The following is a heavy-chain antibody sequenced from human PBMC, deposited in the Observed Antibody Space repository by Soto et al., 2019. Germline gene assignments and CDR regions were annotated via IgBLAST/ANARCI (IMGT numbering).Heavy chain of an antibody. CDR1: GFTCSSYG. J-gene: IGHJ2*01. CDR3: ARDSMFFGVVIRYFDL. Sequence: QVQLVESGGGVVQPGRSLRLSCAASGFTCSSYGMHWVRQAPGKGLEWVAVIWYDGSNKYYADSVKGRFTISRDNSKNTLYLQMNSLRAEDTAVYYCARDSMFFGVVIRYFDLWGRGTLVTVSS. CDR2: IWYDGSNK. V-gene: IGHV3-33*01. D-gene: IGHD3-3*01.